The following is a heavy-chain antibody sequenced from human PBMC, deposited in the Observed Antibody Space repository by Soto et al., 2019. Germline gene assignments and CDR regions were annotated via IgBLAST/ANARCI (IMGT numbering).Heavy chain of an antibody. CDR1: GFAFSNSW. CDR3: ARDRGYAFDM. V-gene: IGHV3-74*01. CDR2: INADGSTT. Sequence: EMQLVESGGGLVQPGGSLRLSCAASGFAFSNSWMHWVHQVPGKGLVWVSHINADGSTTSNADSVKGRFTIFRDNAQSTLYVQMNSLRAEDTGVYYCARDRGYAFDMWGQGTMVTVSS. J-gene: IGHJ3*02.